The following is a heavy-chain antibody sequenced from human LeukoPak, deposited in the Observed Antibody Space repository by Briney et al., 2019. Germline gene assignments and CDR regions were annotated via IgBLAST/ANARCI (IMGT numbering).Heavy chain of an antibody. CDR3: AKDTSYYYDSSGLVDY. J-gene: IGHJ4*02. Sequence: GGSLRLSCAASGFTFSSYGMHWVRQAAGKGLEWVAVISYDGSNKYYADSVKGRFTISRDNSKNTLYLQMNSLRAKDTAVYYCAKDTSYYYDSSGLVDYWGQGTLVTVSS. CDR2: ISYDGSNK. CDR1: GFTFSSYG. V-gene: IGHV3-30*18. D-gene: IGHD3-22*01.